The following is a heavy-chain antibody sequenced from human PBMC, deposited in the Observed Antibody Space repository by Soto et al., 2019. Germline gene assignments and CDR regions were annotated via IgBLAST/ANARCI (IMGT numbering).Heavy chain of an antibody. CDR2: INAGNGNT. CDR3: ARAGRDYGGTSGRAFDI. Sequence: WASVKVSCKASGYTFTSYAMHWVRQAPGQRLEWMGWINAGNGNTKYSQKFQGRVTITRDTSASTAYMELSSLTSEDTAVYYCARAGRDYGGTSGRAFDIWGQGTMVTVAS. V-gene: IGHV1-3*01. D-gene: IGHD4-17*01. CDR1: GYTFTSYA. J-gene: IGHJ3*02.